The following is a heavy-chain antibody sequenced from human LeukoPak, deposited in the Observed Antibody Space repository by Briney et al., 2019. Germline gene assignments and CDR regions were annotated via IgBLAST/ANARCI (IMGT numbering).Heavy chain of an antibody. CDR1: GFTFSSYA. Sequence: GGSLRLSCAASGFTFSSYAMHWVRQAPGKGLEWVAVISYDGSNKYYADSVKGRFTISRDNSKNTLYLQMNSLRAEDTAVYYCAKDRDTDDSSSWDYWGQGTLVTVSS. V-gene: IGHV3-30-3*01. D-gene: IGHD6-13*01. J-gene: IGHJ4*02. CDR3: AKDRDTDDSSSWDY. CDR2: ISYDGSNK.